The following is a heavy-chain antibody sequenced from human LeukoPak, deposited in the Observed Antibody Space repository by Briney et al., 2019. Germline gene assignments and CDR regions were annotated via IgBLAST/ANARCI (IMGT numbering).Heavy chain of an antibody. CDR2: IYYSGST. CDR1: GGSISSSSYY. CDR3: ARRGSGWYYFDY. Sequence: PSETLSLTCTVSGGSISSSSYYWGWIRQPPGNGLELIGSIYYSGSTYYNPSLKSRVTISVDTSKNQFSLKLSSVTAADTAVYYCARRGSGWYYFDYWGQGTLVTVSS. D-gene: IGHD6-19*01. V-gene: IGHV4-39*01. J-gene: IGHJ4*02.